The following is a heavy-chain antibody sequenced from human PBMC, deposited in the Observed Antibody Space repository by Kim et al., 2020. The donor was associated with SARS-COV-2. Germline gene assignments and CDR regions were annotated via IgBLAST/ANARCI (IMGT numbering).Heavy chain of an antibody. J-gene: IGHJ4*02. V-gene: IGHV5-51*01. D-gene: IGHD3-10*01. CDR3: ARHMWFGELLYFDY. Sequence: SPSFQGQVTISADKSISTAYLQWNSLKASDTAMYYCARHMWFGELLYFDYWGQGTLVTVSS.